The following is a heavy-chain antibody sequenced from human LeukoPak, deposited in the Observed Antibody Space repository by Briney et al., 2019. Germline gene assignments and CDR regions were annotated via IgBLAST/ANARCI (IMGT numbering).Heavy chain of an antibody. J-gene: IGHJ4*02. Sequence: GGSLRLSCAASRFTFSSYWMSWVRQAPGKGLEWVANIKQDGSEKYYVDSAKGRFTISRDNAKNSLYLQMNSLRADDTAVYYCARIKDFWGGYIPSGRGGHFDYWGQGTLVTVSS. CDR2: IKQDGSEK. CDR1: RFTFSSYW. D-gene: IGHD3-3*01. CDR3: ARIKDFWGGYIPSGRGGHFDY. V-gene: IGHV3-7*01.